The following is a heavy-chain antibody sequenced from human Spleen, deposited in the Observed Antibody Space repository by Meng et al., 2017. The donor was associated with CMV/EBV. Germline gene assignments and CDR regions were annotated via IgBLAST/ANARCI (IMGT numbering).Heavy chain of an antibody. CDR2: ITHSGNT. CDR3: AREGLQLVRPFDY. D-gene: IGHD6-13*01. CDR1: GGSFSDYS. J-gene: IGHJ4*02. Sequence: SETLSLTCTVYGGSFSDYSWSWIRQPPGKGLEWIGVITHSGNTNYNPSLKSRVTISVDTSKKQASLKLSSVTAADTAVYYCAREGLQLVRPFDYWGQGTLVTVSS. V-gene: IGHV4-34*01.